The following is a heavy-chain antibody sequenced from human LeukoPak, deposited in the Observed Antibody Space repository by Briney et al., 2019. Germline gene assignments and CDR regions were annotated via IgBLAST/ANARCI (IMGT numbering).Heavy chain of an antibody. CDR3: ARDRYYYDSSSYYSAFET. V-gene: IGHV1-2*02. Sequence: ASVRVSCRASGYTFNGYFIHWVRQAPGQGLEWMGWMNPKRGDTNYVQKFQGRVTLTRDTITTTVYMELSRLRSDDTAVYYCARDRYYYDSSSYYSAFETWGQGTMVTVSS. CDR1: GYTFNGYF. D-gene: IGHD3-22*01. J-gene: IGHJ3*02. CDR2: MNPKRGDT.